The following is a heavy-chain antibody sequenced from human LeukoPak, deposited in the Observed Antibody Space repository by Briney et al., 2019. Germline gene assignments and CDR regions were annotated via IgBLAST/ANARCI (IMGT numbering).Heavy chain of an antibody. V-gene: IGHV4-30-4*01. CDR2: IYYSGST. Sequence: SQTLSLTCTVSGGSISSGDYYWSWIRQPPGKGLEWIGYIYYSGSTYYNPSLKSRVTISVDTSKNQFSLKLSSVTAADTAMYYCARVRVRWLCPDYWGQGTLVTVSS. CDR3: ARVRVRWLCPDY. D-gene: IGHD3-22*01. CDR1: GGSISSGDYY. J-gene: IGHJ4*02.